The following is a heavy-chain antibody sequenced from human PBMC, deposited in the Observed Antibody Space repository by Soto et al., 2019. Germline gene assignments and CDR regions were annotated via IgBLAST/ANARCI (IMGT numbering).Heavy chain of an antibody. CDR3: ASMGHIVVVPAAIGVGLDY. D-gene: IGHD2-2*01. CDR1: GFTFSSYW. Sequence: VQLVESGGGLVQPGGSLRLSCAASGFTFSSYWMSWVRQAPGKGLEWVANIKQDGSEKYYVDSVKGRFTISRDNAKNSLSLQINSLRAEDTAVYYGASMGHIVVVPAAIGVGLDYWGQGTLVTVSS. J-gene: IGHJ4*02. V-gene: IGHV3-7*01. CDR2: IKQDGSEK.